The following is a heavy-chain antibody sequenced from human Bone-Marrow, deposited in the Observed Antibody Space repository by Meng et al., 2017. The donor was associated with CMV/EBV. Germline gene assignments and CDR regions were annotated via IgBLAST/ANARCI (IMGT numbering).Heavy chain of an antibody. D-gene: IGHD2-21*01. CDR3: ARDFTRCGGDCWMDAFDI. Sequence: GESLKISCAASGFTFSSYSMNWVRQAPGKGLEWVSSISSSSSYIYYADSVKGRFTISRDNAKNSLYLQMNSLRAEDTAVYYCARDFTRCGGDCWMDAFDIWGQGTMVTVS. V-gene: IGHV3-21*01. J-gene: IGHJ3*02. CDR1: GFTFSSYS. CDR2: ISSSSSYI.